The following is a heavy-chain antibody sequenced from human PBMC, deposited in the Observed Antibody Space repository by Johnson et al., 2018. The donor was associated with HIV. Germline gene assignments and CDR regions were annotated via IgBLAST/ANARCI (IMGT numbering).Heavy chain of an antibody. Sequence: VQLVESGGGVVRPGGSLRLSCAASGFTFDDYGMSWVRQAPGNGLEWVSGINWNGGSTGYADSVKGRFTISRDNSKNTLYLQMNSLRAEDTAVYYCARGRIIMVQGVIFGAFDIWGQGTMVTVSS. D-gene: IGHD3-10*01. J-gene: IGHJ3*02. CDR1: GFTFDDYG. CDR3: ARGRIIMVQGVIFGAFDI. V-gene: IGHV3-20*04. CDR2: INWNGGST.